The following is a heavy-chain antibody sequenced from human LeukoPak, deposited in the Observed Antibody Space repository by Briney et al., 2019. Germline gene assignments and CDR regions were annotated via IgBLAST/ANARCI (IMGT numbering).Heavy chain of an antibody. CDR1: GGSISSSSYY. J-gene: IGHJ4*02. Sequence: SETLSLTCTVSGGSISSSSYYWGWIRQPPGKGLEWIGSIYYSGSTYYNPSLKSRVTISVDTSKNQFSLKLSSVTAADTAVYYCAPVWRGVFDYWGQGTLVTVSS. V-gene: IGHV4-39*01. CDR2: IYYSGST. CDR3: APVWRGVFDY. D-gene: IGHD2-8*02.